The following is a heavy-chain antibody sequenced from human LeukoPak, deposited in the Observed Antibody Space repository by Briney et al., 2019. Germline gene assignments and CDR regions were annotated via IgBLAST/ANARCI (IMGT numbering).Heavy chain of an antibody. CDR1: GYTFTGYY. J-gene: IGHJ6*03. CDR2: INPNSGGT. V-gene: IGHV1-2*02. D-gene: IGHD2-15*01. CDR3: AREGSPFYYYYMDV. Sequence: VASVKVSCKASGYTFTGYYMHWVRQAPGQGLEWMGWINPNSGGTNYAQKFQGRVTMTRDTSISTAYMELSRLRSDDTAVYYCAREGSPFYYYYMDVWGKGTTVTVSS.